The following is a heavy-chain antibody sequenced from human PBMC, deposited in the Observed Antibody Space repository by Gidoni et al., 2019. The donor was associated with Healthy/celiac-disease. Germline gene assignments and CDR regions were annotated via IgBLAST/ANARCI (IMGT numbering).Heavy chain of an antibody. Sequence: QVQLVQSGAEVKKPGASVKVSCKVSGYTLTELSMHWVRQAPGKGLEWMGGFDPEDGKTIYAQKFQGRVTMTEDTSTDTAYMELSSLRSEDTAVYYCATKGPNWNYEVYYFDYWGQGTLVTVSS. CDR3: ATKGPNWNYEVYYFDY. J-gene: IGHJ4*02. V-gene: IGHV1-24*01. CDR2: FDPEDGKT. CDR1: GYTLTELS. D-gene: IGHD1-7*01.